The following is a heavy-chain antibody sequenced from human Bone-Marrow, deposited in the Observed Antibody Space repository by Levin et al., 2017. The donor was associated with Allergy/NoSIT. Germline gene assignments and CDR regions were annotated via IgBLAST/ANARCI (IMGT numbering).Heavy chain of an antibody. CDR1: GFTFSSYA. Sequence: SCAASGFTFSSYAMSWVRQAPGKGLEWVSAISGSGGSTYYADSVKGRFTISRDNSKNTLYLQMNSLRAEDTAVYYCAKPVDILTGYYPYYFDYWGQGTLVTVSS. CDR3: AKPVDILTGYYPYYFDY. D-gene: IGHD3-9*01. CDR2: ISGSGGST. J-gene: IGHJ4*02. V-gene: IGHV3-23*01.